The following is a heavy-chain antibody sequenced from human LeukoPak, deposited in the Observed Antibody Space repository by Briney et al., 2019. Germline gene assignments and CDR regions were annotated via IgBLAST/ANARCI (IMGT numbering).Heavy chain of an antibody. CDR2: ISSSSSYI. CDR1: GFTFSSYS. V-gene: IGHV3-21*01. CDR3: ARSYPEYGDYPGRFDY. Sequence: GGFLRLSCAASGFTFSSYSMNWVRQAPGKGLEWVSSISSSSSYIYYADSVKGRFTISRDNAKNSLYLQMNSLRAEDTAVYYCARSYPEYGDYPGRFDYWGQGTLVTVSS. J-gene: IGHJ4*02. D-gene: IGHD4-17*01.